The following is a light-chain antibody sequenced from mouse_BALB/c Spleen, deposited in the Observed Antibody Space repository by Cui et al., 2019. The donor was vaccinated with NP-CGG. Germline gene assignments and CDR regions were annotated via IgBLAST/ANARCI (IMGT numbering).Light chain of an antibody. CDR2: GTN. J-gene: IGLJ1*01. V-gene: IGLV1*01. CDR1: TGAVTTSNY. Sequence: QAVVTQASALTTSPGETVTLTCRSSTGAVTTSNYANWVQEKPDHLFTGLIGGTNNRAPGVPARFSGSLIGDKAAFTITGAQTEDEAIYFCALWYSNHWVFGGGTKVTVL. CDR3: ALWYSNHWV.